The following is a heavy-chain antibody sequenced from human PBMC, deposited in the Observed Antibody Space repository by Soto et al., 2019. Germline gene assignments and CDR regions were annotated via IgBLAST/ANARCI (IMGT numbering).Heavy chain of an antibody. D-gene: IGHD6-19*01. V-gene: IGHV4-4*02. J-gene: IGHJ4*02. CDR1: GGSITTGNW. CDR2: IAPGGST. CDR3: ASSWSSGSYVLDY. Sequence: QVQLQESGPGLVKPSGTLSLTCAVSGGSITTGNWWSWVRQPPGEGLEWIGAIAPGGSTNYNPSLNSRVTISVDRTKNHFSLKLTSVTAADTAVYYCASSWSSGSYVLDYWGQGTLVTVSS.